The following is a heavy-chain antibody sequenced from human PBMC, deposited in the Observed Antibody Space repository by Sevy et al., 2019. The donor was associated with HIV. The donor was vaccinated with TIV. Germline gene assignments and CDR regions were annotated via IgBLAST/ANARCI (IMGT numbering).Heavy chain of an antibody. CDR1: GGTFTNYA. CDR2: VIPSLDIT. V-gene: IGHV1-69*04. CDR3: ASGSYDSGGYGNYYGLDV. J-gene: IGHJ6*02. D-gene: IGHD3-10*01. Sequence: ASVKVSCKASGGTFTNYAISWVRQAPGQGLEWMGRVIPSLDITNYAQKFQGRVTITADKSTTTAYMEGHSLRTDDTALYYCASGSYDSGGYGNYYGLDVWGQGTAVTVSS.